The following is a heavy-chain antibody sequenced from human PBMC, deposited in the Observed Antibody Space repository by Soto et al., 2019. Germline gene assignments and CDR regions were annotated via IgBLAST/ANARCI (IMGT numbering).Heavy chain of an antibody. V-gene: IGHV3-48*02. CDR1: GFTFSSYS. D-gene: IGHD2-21*02. Sequence: GGSLRLSCAASGFTFSSYSMNWVRQAPGKGLEWVSYISSSSSTIYYADSVKGRFTISRDNAKNSLYLQMNSLRDEDTAVYYCARVESIVVVTAHARWFDPWGQGTLVTVSS. CDR3: ARVESIVVVTAHARWFDP. J-gene: IGHJ5*02. CDR2: ISSSSSTI.